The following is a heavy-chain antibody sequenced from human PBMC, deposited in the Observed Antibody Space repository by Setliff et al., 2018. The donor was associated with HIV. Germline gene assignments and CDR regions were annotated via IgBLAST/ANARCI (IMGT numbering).Heavy chain of an antibody. CDR3: ARGGGYENGDYHNYGMDV. Sequence: PGGSLRLSCEASGFTFSNYKMNWVRQVPGTGLEWISYISERGTTTYYADSVKGRFTISRDNAKNSLVLQMSGLRAGDTAVYYCARGGGYENGDYHNYGMDVWGRGTTVTVSS. CDR2: ISERGTTT. CDR1: GFTFSNYK. V-gene: IGHV3-48*03. J-gene: IGHJ6*02. D-gene: IGHD5-12*01.